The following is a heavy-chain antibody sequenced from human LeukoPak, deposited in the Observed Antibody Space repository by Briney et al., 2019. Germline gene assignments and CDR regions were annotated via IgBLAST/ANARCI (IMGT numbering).Heavy chain of an antibody. CDR2: IYYSGST. J-gene: IGHJ6*02. Sequence: PSETLSLTCTVSGGSISSYYWSWIRQPPGKGLEWIGYIYYSGSTNYNPSLKSRVTISVDTSKNQFSLKLSSVTAADTAVYYCARDRGRVVGYDLYYYYYYGMDVWGQGTTVTVSS. D-gene: IGHD1-26*01. CDR1: GGSISSYY. V-gene: IGHV4-59*01. CDR3: ARDRGRVVGYDLYYYYYYGMDV.